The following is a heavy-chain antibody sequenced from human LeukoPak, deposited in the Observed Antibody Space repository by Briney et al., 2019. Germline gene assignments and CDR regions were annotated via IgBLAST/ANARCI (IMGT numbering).Heavy chain of an antibody. CDR2: IYSGGST. D-gene: IGHD3-10*01. V-gene: IGHV3-53*01. CDR3: TRDHLESFGWFGDLPRGWFDP. Sequence: GGSLRLSCAASGFTVSSNYMSWVRQAPGKGLEWVSVIYSGGSTYYADSVKGRFTISRVNSKNTLYLQMNSLRAEDTAVYYCTRDHLESFGWFGDLPRGWFDPWGQGTLVTVSS. J-gene: IGHJ5*02. CDR1: GFTVSSNY.